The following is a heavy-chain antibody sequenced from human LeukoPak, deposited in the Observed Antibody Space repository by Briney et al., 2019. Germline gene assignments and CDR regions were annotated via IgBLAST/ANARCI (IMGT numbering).Heavy chain of an antibody. CDR2: IYHSGST. CDR1: GGSISLSYYY. D-gene: IGHD5-12*01. Sequence: SETLSLTCSVSGGSISLSYYYWGWIRQPPGKGLEWIGSIYHSGSTYYNPSLKSRVTISVDTSKHQFSLKLSSVTAADTAVYYCARVWGVRSGYPTLDYWGQGTLVTVSS. J-gene: IGHJ4*02. V-gene: IGHV4-39*07. CDR3: ARVWGVRSGYPTLDY.